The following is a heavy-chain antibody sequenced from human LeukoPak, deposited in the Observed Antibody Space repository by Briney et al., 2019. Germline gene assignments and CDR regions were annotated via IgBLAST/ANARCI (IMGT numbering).Heavy chain of an antibody. V-gene: IGHV3-74*01. CDR3: PRGRGELLGY. J-gene: IGHJ4*02. CDR1: GFTFSSYW. CDR2: INSEGGST. D-gene: IGHD1-26*01. Sequence: GGSLRLSCAASGFTFSSYWMRWVRQAPGKGLGWVSRINSEGGSTNYADSVKGGFTISRDNSKNTLYLQMNGLRAEDTAVHYCPRGRGELLGYWGQGTLVTVSS.